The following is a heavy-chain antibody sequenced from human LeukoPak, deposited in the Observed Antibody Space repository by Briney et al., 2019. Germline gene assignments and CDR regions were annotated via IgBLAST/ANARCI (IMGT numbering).Heavy chain of an antibody. J-gene: IGHJ4*02. D-gene: IGHD4-11*01. Sequence: ASVKVSCKASGYTFTSYDINWVRQATGQGLEWMGWMNPNSGNTGYAQKFQGRVTMTRNTSISTAYMELSRLGSDDTAVYYCARGLEAVTTLEWGYWGQGTLVTVSS. V-gene: IGHV1-8*01. CDR1: GYTFTSYD. CDR2: MNPNSGNT. CDR3: ARGLEAVTTLEWGY.